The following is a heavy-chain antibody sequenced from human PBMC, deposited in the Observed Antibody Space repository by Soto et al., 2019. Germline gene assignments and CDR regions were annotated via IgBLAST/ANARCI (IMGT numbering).Heavy chain of an antibody. CDR2: ISSNGGST. CDR1: GFTFSSYA. Sequence: GGSLRLSCSASGFTFSSYAMHWVRQAPGKGLEYVSAISSNGGSTYYADSVKGRFTISRDNSKNTLYLQMSSLRAEDTAVYYWVNGGVPAIPAFYFDYWGQGTLVTVSS. CDR3: VNGGVPAIPAFYFDY. V-gene: IGHV3-64D*06. D-gene: IGHD2-2*02. J-gene: IGHJ4*02.